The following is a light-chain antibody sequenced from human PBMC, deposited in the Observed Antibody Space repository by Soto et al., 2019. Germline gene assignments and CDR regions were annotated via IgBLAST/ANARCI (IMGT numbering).Light chain of an antibody. CDR1: QSVSSRY. J-gene: IGKJ1*01. V-gene: IGKV3-20*01. CDR3: QQYVSSPQT. Sequence: EIVLTHSPGTLSLSPVYIATLACRSSQSVSSRYLAWYQQTPGQAPRLLIYGASNRATGIPDRFSGSGSGTDFTLTISRLEPEDFAMYFCQQYVSSPQTFGQGTKVDIK. CDR2: GAS.